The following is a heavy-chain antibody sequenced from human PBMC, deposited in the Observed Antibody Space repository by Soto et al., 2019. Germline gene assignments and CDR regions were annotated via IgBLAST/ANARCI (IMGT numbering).Heavy chain of an antibody. CDR1: GFSLTQYW. D-gene: IGHD2-15*01. CDR3: TRWDGRCSGGSCFFDS. J-gene: IGHJ4*02. Sequence: EVQLVESGGGLVQSGGSLRLSCLASGFSLTQYWMSWVRQTPRKGLEWVAKINEDGTKRDYMESVEGRFTISRDNAKSSVSLQMNSLRADDTAVYFCTRWDGRCSGGSCFFDSWGQGTLVTVSS. V-gene: IGHV3-7*01. CDR2: INEDGTKR.